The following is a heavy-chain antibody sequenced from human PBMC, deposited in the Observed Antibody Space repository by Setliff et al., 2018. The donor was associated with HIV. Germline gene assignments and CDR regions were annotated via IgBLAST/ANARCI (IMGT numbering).Heavy chain of an antibody. D-gene: IGHD3-22*01. J-gene: IGHJ3*02. Sequence: GESLKISCAASGFSLTTYGMHWVRQTPGKGLEWVATIKPDASERSYLDSVKGRFTISRDNAKNSLFLQMNSLRADDTAVYYCARKYYDSSGQPSDAFDIWGQGTLVTVSS. CDR2: IKPDASER. CDR1: GFSLTTYG. CDR3: ARKYYDSSGQPSDAFDI. V-gene: IGHV3-7*01.